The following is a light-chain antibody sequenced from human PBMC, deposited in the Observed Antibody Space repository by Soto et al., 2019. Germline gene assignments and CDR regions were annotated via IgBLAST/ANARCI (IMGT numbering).Light chain of an antibody. V-gene: IGKV4-1*01. J-gene: IGKJ1*01. CDR2: WAS. CDR3: QQYYSSPS. CDR1: QSVLYSSNSKNY. Sequence: DIVMTQSPDSLAVSLGERATINCKSSQSVLYSSNSKNYLAWYQQKAGQSPKMLIYWASTRESGVPDRFSGSGSGTDFTLTISSLQAEDVAVYYCQQYYSSPSFGQGTKVEIK.